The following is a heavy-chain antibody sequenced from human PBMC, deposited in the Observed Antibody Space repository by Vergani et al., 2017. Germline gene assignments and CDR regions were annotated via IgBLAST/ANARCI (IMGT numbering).Heavy chain of an antibody. CDR3: ARVNTETNGHLYYSYYMDV. CDR2: IDHTGRP. V-gene: IGHV4-34*01. CDR1: GGSFTSYH. Sequence: QVQLQQWGGGLLKPSETLSLTCVVNGGSFTSYHWTWIRQSPGEGLEWVGDIDHTGRPDYNPSLKSRLTMSVDKSPNQFSLTLNSVTATDTAIYFCARVNTETNGHLYYSYYMDVWGQGTAVTVS. D-gene: IGHD4-11*01. J-gene: IGHJ6*03.